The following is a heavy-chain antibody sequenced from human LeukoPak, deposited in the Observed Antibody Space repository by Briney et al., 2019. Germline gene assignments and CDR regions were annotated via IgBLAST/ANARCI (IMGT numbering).Heavy chain of an antibody. CDR1: GGALSGYY. CDR3: ARIRAFGGVIVRYFDY. D-gene: IGHD3-16*02. V-gene: IGHV4-34*01. Sequence: PSETLSLTCAVYGGALSGYYWRWIRQPPREGLEWGGGINHSGSTNYNPSLKSRVTISVDTSENQFSLKLSSVTAADTAVYYCARIRAFGGVIVRYFDYWGQGTLVTVSS. J-gene: IGHJ4*02. CDR2: INHSGST.